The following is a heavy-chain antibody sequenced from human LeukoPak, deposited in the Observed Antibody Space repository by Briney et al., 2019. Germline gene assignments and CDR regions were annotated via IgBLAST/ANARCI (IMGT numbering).Heavy chain of an antibody. CDR2: ISYDGSNK. D-gene: IGHD2-15*01. Sequence: GGSLRLSCAASGFTFSNYAIHWVRPAPGKGLEWVAVISYDGSNKYYADSVKGRLTISRDNSKNALFLQMNSLRLEDTAVYYCARDPTYCSAGSCYSGYFDYWGQGTLVTVSS. CDR1: GFTFSNYA. J-gene: IGHJ4*02. CDR3: ARDPTYCSAGSCYSGYFDY. V-gene: IGHV3-30*04.